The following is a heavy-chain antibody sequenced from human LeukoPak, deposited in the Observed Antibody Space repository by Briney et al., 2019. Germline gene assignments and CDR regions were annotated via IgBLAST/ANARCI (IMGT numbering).Heavy chain of an antibody. CDR1: GYTFTSYY. CDR3: ARGSSRSFDI. J-gene: IGHJ3*02. Sequence: ASVKVSCKASGYTFTSYYMHWVRQAPGQGLQWMGWMNPNSGNAVYAQKLQGRVTMTRSTSINTAYMELSSLRSEDTAVYYCARGSSRSFDIWGLGTMVTVSS. CDR2: MNPNSGNA. D-gene: IGHD3-10*01. V-gene: IGHV1-8*02.